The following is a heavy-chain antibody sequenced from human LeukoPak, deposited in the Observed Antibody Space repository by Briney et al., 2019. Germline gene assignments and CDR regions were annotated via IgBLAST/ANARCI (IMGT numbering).Heavy chain of an antibody. J-gene: IGHJ4*02. V-gene: IGHV3-30*03. CDR2: ISYDGSNK. Sequence: GRSLRLSCAASGFTFSSYGMHWVRQAPGKGLEWVAVISYDGSNKYYADSVKGRFTISRDNAKNSLYLQMNSLRAEDTAVYYCARDTYCSGGSCYYDYWGQGTLVTVSS. CDR3: ARDTYCSGGSCYYDY. D-gene: IGHD2-15*01. CDR1: GFTFSSYG.